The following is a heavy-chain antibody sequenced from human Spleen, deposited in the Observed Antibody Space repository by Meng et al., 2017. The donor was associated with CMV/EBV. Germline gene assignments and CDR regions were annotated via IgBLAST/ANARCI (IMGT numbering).Heavy chain of an antibody. Sequence: LSLTCAASGFTFSDYYMSWSRQAPGKGLEWVSYISSSGSTIYYADSVKGRFTISRDNAKNSLYLQMNSLRSDDTAVYYCAREGKIPAAIAPDYWGQGTLVTVSS. V-gene: IGHV3-11*01. CDR2: ISSSGSTI. J-gene: IGHJ4*02. D-gene: IGHD2-2*01. CDR3: AREGKIPAAIAPDY. CDR1: GFTFSDYY.